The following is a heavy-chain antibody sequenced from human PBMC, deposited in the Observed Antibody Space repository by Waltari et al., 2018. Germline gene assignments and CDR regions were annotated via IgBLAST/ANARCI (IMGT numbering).Heavy chain of an antibody. CDR1: GASISSLNYY. Sequence: QLHLQESGPGLVKPSETLSLTCTVSGASISSLNYYWGWVRQPPGKGLEWIGNLYYGGSTDYNPSLQRRVNMSIDASKNQLSLSLTSVSAADTATYYCASFNAWNFDLDYWGQGTLVTVSS. CDR3: ASFNAWNFDLDY. V-gene: IGHV4-39*01. D-gene: IGHD1-7*01. J-gene: IGHJ4*02. CDR2: LYYGGST.